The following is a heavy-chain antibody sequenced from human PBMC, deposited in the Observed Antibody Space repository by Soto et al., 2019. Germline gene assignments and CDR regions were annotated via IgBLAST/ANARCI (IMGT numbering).Heavy chain of an antibody. CDR1: GFTFTTYY. D-gene: IGHD3-22*01. V-gene: IGHV1-46*01. CDR2: IDPSGGST. Sequence: QVRLVQSGAEVKKPGASVSISCKTSGFTFTTYYIHWVRQAPGQGLEWIGMIDPSGGSTTYAQKFQGRITMTSDMSTSTVYMELSSLRSEDTAVYYCARVHYDTTGYYAFWGQGTLVTVSS. J-gene: IGHJ4*02. CDR3: ARVHYDTTGYYAF.